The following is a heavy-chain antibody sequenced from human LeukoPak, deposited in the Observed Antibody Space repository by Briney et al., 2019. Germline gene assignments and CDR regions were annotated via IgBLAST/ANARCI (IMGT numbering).Heavy chain of an antibody. CDR3: AREGGYSYGYFNWFDP. D-gene: IGHD5-18*01. CDR2: IYTSGST. V-gene: IGHV4-4*07. CDR1: GGSISSYY. J-gene: IGHJ5*02. Sequence: SETLSLTCTVSGGSISSYYWSWIRQPAGKGLEWIGRIYTSGSTNYNPSLKSRVTMSVDTSKNQFSLKLSSVTAADTAVYYCAREGGYSYGYFNWFDPWGQGTLVTVSS.